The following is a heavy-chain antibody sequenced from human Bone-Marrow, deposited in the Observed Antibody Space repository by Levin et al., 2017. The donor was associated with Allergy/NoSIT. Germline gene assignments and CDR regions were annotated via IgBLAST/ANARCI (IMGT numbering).Heavy chain of an antibody. D-gene: IGHD5-12*01. CDR3: VREQASGFYRTADF. V-gene: IGHV3-30-3*01. CDR2: ITYDGSEI. CDR1: GFTLSSHG. Sequence: GGSLRLSCIGSGFTLSSHGMHWVRQVPGKGLDWVAVITYDGSEIHYGDSVKGRFSISRDISRNTVYLQMNSLRVEDTAIYYCVREQASGFYRTADFWGQGTLVTVSS. J-gene: IGHJ4*02.